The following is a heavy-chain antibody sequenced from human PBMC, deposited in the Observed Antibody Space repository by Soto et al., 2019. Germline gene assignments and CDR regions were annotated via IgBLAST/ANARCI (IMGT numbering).Heavy chain of an antibody. Sequence: QVQLVQSGAEVKQPGSSVTVSCKASGGTFSSYAISWVRQAPGQGLEWMGGIIPILGTANYAQKFQGRVTITEDESTSTYYMELSSLRSEDTAVYYCARAEGVYAVTPKNGMDVWGHGTTVTVSS. D-gene: IGHD4-17*01. CDR2: IIPILGTA. CDR3: ARAEGVYAVTPKNGMDV. V-gene: IGHV1-69*01. CDR1: GGTFSSYA. J-gene: IGHJ6*02.